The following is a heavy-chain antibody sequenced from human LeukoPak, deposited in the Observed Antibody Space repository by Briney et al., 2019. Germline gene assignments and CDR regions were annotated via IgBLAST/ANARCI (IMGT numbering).Heavy chain of an antibody. D-gene: IGHD2-21*02. Sequence: GGSLRLSCAASGFTFSNYAMSWVRQAPGKGLEWVAVRSYDGSNKYYADSVKGRFTISRDNSKNTLYLQMNSLRAEDTAVYYCAKEYCGGDCHEYFQHWGQGTLVTVSS. V-gene: IGHV3-30*18. J-gene: IGHJ1*01. CDR2: RSYDGSNK. CDR3: AKEYCGGDCHEYFQH. CDR1: GFTFSNYA.